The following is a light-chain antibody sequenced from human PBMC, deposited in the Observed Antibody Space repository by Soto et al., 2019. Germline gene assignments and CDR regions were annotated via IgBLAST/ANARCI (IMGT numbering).Light chain of an antibody. CDR1: QSVSNNY. J-gene: IGKJ4*01. CDR2: GAS. Sequence: EIVLTQSPGTLSLSPGERATLSCRASQSVSNNYLTWYQQKPGQAPRFLIYGASSRATGIPDRISGSGSGTDFTLTISRLESEDFAVYYCQQDGSSPLTFGGGTKVEIK. CDR3: QQDGSSPLT. V-gene: IGKV3-20*01.